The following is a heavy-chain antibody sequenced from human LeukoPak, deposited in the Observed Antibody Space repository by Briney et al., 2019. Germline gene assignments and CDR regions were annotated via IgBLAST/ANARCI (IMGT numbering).Heavy chain of an antibody. J-gene: IGHJ6*03. V-gene: IGHV4-61*02. D-gene: IGHD3-10*01. CDR1: GGSISSGSYY. CDR3: ARVGSDYLGSGSYYTHYYMYV. CDR2: IYTSGST. Sequence: SETLSPTCTVSGGSISSGSYYWSWIRQPPGKGLEWIGRIYTSGSTHYNPSLQSRVTLSLDTSDNQFSLKLSSVCAADTAVYYSARVGSDYLGSGSYYTHYYMYVWGKGTTVTVS.